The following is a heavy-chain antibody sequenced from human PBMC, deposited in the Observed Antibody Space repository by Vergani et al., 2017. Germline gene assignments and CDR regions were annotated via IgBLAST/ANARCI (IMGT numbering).Heavy chain of an antibody. V-gene: IGHV4-39*07. J-gene: IGHJ5*02. CDR3: ACEGGWTYYYGSGSTYWFDP. CDR1: GGSISSSSYY. Sequence: QLQLQESGPGLVKPSETLSLTCTVSGGSISSSSYYWGWIRQPPGKGLEWIGSIYYSGSTYYNPSLKSRVTISVDTSKNQFSLKLSSVNAADTAVYYCACEGGWTYYYGSGSTYWFDPWGQGTLVTVSS. D-gene: IGHD3-10*01. CDR2: IYYSGST.